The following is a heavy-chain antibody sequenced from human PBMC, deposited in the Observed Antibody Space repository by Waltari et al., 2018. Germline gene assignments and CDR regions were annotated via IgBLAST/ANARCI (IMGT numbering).Heavy chain of an antibody. CDR2: INHSGST. V-gene: IGHV4-34*01. CDR3: ARVRTRGIAAAGPRGHYYYYGMDV. Sequence: QVQLQQWGAGLLKPLETLSLTCAVYGGSFSGYYWSWIRQPPGKGLEWIGEINHSGSTNYTPSLKSRVTISVDTSKNQFSLKLSSVTAADTAVYYCARVRTRGIAAAGPRGHYYYYGMDVWGQGTTVTVSS. CDR1: GGSFSGYY. J-gene: IGHJ6*02. D-gene: IGHD6-13*01.